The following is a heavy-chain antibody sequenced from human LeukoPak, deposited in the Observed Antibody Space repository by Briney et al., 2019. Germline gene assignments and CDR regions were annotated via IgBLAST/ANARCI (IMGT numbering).Heavy chain of an antibody. V-gene: IGHV3-30*06. J-gene: IGHJ4*02. CDR3: ARGKDHNSGYDFILGY. D-gene: IGHD5-12*01. Sequence: PGGSLRLSCAASGFTFSSYGMHWVRPAPGKGLEWVAVASSDGTNKYYADSVKGRFTISGDTSKNTLYLQMNSLRVGDTAVYYCARGKDHNSGYDFILGYWGQGTLVTVSS. CDR2: ASSDGTNK. CDR1: GFTFSSYG.